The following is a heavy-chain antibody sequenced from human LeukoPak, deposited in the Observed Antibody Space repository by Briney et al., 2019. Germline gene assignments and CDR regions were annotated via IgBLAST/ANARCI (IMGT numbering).Heavy chain of an antibody. J-gene: IGHJ4*02. Sequence: GGSLRLSCAASGFPFSSYAMNWVRQAPGKGLEWVSYISSGGSTIYYADSVKGRFTISSDNGKTSLYLQMNSLRDEDTAMYYCARDMGEYSPFYFDYWGQGALVTVSS. CDR3: ARDMGEYSPFYFDY. CDR2: ISSGGSTI. D-gene: IGHD5-18*01. V-gene: IGHV3-48*02. CDR1: GFPFSSYA.